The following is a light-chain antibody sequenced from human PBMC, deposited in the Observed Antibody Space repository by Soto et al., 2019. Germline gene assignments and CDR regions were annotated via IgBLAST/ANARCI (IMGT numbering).Light chain of an antibody. CDR2: STN. CDR3: VLYMGRGIGV. J-gene: IGLJ3*02. Sequence: QTVVTQEPSFSVSPGGTVTLTCGLSSGSVSTNYYPSWYQQTPGQAPRTLIYSTNTRSSGVPDRFSGSILGNKAALTITGAQADDESDYYCVLYMGRGIGVFGGGTQLTVL. V-gene: IGLV8-61*01. CDR1: SGSVSTNYY.